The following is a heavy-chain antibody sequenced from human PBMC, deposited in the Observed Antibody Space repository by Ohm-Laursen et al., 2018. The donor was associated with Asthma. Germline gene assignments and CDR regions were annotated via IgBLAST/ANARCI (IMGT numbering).Heavy chain of an antibody. CDR1: GFTFSSYA. J-gene: IGHJ6*02. D-gene: IGHD3-3*01. CDR2: ISYDGSNK. CDR3: AIFPGYYDFWSGYYPPSGYYYGMDV. V-gene: IGHV3-30-3*01. Sequence: RSLRLSCSASGFTFSSYAMHWVRQAPGKGLEWVAVISYDGSNKYYADSVKGRFTISRDNSKNTLYLQMNSLRAEDTAVYYCAIFPGYYDFWSGYYPPSGYYYGMDVWGQGTTVTVSS.